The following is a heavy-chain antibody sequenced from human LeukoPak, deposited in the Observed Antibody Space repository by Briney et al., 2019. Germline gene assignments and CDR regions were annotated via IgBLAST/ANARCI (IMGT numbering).Heavy chain of an antibody. CDR1: GFTVSSNY. CDR3: ARDGLWFGELFYN. D-gene: IGHD3-10*01. J-gene: IGHJ4*02. Sequence: PGGSLRLACAASGFTVSSNYMSWVRQAPGKGLEWVSVIYSGGSTYYADSVKGRFTISRDNAKNSLYLQMNSLRAEDTAVYYCARDGLWFGELFYNWGQGTLVTVFS. V-gene: IGHV3-53*01. CDR2: IYSGGST.